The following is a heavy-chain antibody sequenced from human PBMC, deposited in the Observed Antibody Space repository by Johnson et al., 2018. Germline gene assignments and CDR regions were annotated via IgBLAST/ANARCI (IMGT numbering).Heavy chain of an antibody. CDR3: AKMRRPRISGAFDI. D-gene: IGHD3-10*01. CDR2: ISYDGSNK. Sequence: VQLVESGGGVVQPGRSLRLSCAASGFTFSSYGMHWVRQAPGKGLEWVAVISYDGSNKYYADSVKGRFTISRDNSKNTLYLQMNSLRAEDTAVYYCAKMRRPRISGAFDIWGQGTMVTVSS. J-gene: IGHJ3*02. CDR1: GFTFSSYG. V-gene: IGHV3-30*18.